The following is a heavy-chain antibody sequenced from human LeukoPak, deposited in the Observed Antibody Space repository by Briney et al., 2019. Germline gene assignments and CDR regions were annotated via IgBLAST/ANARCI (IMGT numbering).Heavy chain of an antibody. V-gene: IGHV3-9*01. CDR3: AKDMGRYYYHYGMDV. CDR2: ISWNSGSI. Sequence: GRSLRLSCAASGFTFDDYAMHWVRQAPGKGLEWVSGISWNSGSIGYADSVKGRFTISRDNAKNSLYLQMNSLRAEDTALYYCAKDMGRYYYHYGMDVWGQGTTVTVSS. J-gene: IGHJ6*02. CDR1: GFTFDDYA. D-gene: IGHD1-26*01.